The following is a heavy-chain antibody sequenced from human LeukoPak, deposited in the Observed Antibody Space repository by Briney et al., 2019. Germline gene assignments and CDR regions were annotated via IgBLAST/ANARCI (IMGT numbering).Heavy chain of an antibody. CDR3: ARGPREIWFGESSY. CDR1: GFTFSSYS. CDR2: ISSSSSYI. D-gene: IGHD3-10*01. Sequence: PGGSLRLSCAASGFTFSSYSMNWVRQAPGKGLEWVSSISSSSSYIYYADSVKGRFTISRDDAKNSLYLQMNSLRVEDTAVYYCARGPREIWFGESSYWGQGTLVTVSS. J-gene: IGHJ4*02. V-gene: IGHV3-21*01.